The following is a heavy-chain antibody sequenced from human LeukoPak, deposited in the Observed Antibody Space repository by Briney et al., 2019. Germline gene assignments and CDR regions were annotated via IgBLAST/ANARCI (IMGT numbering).Heavy chain of an antibody. D-gene: IGHD3-10*01. J-gene: IGHJ4*02. V-gene: IGHV1-69*04. CDR3: ARRVTMVRGAYDYYFDY. Sequence: SVKVSCKASGGTFSSYAISWVRQAPGQGLEWMGRIIPILGIANYAQKFQGRVTITADKSTSTAYMELSSLRSEDTAVYYCARRVTMVRGAYDYYFDYWGQGTLVTVSS. CDR2: IIPILGIA. CDR1: GGTFSSYA.